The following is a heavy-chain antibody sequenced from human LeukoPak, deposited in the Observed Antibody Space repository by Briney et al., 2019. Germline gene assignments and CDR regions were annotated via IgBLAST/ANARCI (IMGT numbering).Heavy chain of an antibody. Sequence: GGSLRLSCAASGFTFSIYSMNWVRQAPGKGLEWASYISSSSSTIYYADSVKGRFTISRDNAKNSLYLQMNSLRDEDTAVYYCARDLTASYRLDYWGQGTLVTVSS. CDR2: ISSSSSTI. D-gene: IGHD3-16*02. J-gene: IGHJ4*02. V-gene: IGHV3-48*02. CDR3: ARDLTASYRLDY. CDR1: GFTFSIYS.